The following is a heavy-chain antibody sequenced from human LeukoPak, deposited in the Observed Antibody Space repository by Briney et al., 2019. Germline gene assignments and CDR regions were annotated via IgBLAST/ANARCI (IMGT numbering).Heavy chain of an antibody. CDR2: IYISGST. Sequence: PSETLSLACTVSGVSISSYFWSWIRQPAGKGLEWIGRIYISGSTNYNPSLKSRVTMSVDTSKNQFSLKLSSVTAADTAVYYCARDSYYYDISGYRGFDYWGQGTPVTVSS. V-gene: IGHV4-4*07. J-gene: IGHJ4*02. CDR1: GVSISSYF. D-gene: IGHD3-22*01. CDR3: ARDSYYYDISGYRGFDY.